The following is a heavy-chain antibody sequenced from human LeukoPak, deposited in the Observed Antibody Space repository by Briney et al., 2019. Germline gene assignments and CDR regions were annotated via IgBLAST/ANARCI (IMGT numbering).Heavy chain of an antibody. V-gene: IGHV4-59*08. CDR1: GGSISSYY. D-gene: IGHD3-16*01. Sequence: SETLSLTCTVSGGSISSYYWSWIRQPPGKGLEWMGNIYYSGSTNYNSSLKSRVTISVDTSKNQIPLKLRSVTAADTAVYYCARKGVSDLYYFDSWGQGTLVTVSS. CDR2: IYYSGST. J-gene: IGHJ4*02. CDR3: ARKGVSDLYYFDS.